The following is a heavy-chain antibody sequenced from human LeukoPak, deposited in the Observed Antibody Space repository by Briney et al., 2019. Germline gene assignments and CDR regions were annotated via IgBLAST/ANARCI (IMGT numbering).Heavy chain of an antibody. J-gene: IGHJ5*02. CDR2: THYSGDT. Sequence: PSETLSLTCSVSGASISSSYWTWIRQPPGKGLEWIGNTHYSGDTNHNTSLKSRVTISLDTSSNQFSLKLSSVTAADAAVYYCARGSGCHGSWGQGTLVTVSS. V-gene: IGHV4-59*08. D-gene: IGHD6-19*01. CDR1: GASISSSY. CDR3: ARGSGCHGS.